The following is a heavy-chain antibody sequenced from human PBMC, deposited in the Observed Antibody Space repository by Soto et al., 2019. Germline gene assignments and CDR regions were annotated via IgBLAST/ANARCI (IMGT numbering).Heavy chain of an antibody. Sequence: GGSLRLSCAASGFTFSSYDVYWLRQAKGKGPGWVSAIGTAGDPYYPGSVKGRFTISRENAKYSLYLQMNSLRAGDTAVYYCARSPGTHDPNWYFELWGRGTLVTVSS. J-gene: IGHJ2*01. D-gene: IGHD1-1*01. CDR2: IGTAGDP. CDR3: ARSPGTHDPNWYFEL. CDR1: GFTFSSYD. V-gene: IGHV3-13*05.